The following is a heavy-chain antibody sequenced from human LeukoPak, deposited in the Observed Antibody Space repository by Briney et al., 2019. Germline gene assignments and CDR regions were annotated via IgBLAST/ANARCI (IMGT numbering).Heavy chain of an antibody. CDR1: GGTFSSYA. D-gene: IGHD2-2*01. V-gene: IGHV1-69*13. CDR3: ARRGCSSTSCYFDWFDP. CDR2: IIPIFGTA. J-gene: IGHJ5*02. Sequence: VASVKVSCKASGGTFSSYAISWVRQAPGQGLEWRGGIIPIFGTANYAQKFQGRVTITADESTSTAYMELSSLRSEDTAVYYCARRGCSSTSCYFDWFDPWGQGTLVTVSS.